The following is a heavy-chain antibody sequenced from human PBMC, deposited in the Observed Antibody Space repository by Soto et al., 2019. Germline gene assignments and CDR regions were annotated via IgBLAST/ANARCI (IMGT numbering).Heavy chain of an antibody. V-gene: IGHV5-10-1*01. CDR1: GYSFTSYW. Sequence: GESLKISCKGSGYSFTSYWISWVRQMPGKGLEWMGRIDPSDSYTNYSPSFQGHVTISADKSISTAYLQWSSLKASDTAMYYCARPGYSSSIRSGMDVWGQGTRSPSP. J-gene: IGHJ6*02. D-gene: IGHD6-13*01. CDR3: ARPGYSSSIRSGMDV. CDR2: IDPSDSYT.